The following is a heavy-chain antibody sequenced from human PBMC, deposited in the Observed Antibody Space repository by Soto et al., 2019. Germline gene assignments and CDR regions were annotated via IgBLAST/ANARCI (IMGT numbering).Heavy chain of an antibody. D-gene: IGHD4-17*01. CDR1: GGSISSGGYY. V-gene: IGHV4-31*03. J-gene: IGHJ5*02. Sequence: QVQLQESGPGLVKPSQTLSLTCTVSGGSISSGGYYWSWIRQHPGKGLEWIGYIYSSGSTFYNPSLKSRVTLSVDTSKNQFSLNLNSVTAADTAVYYCARVLWSTVSPRRDSWFAPWGQGALVTVSS. CDR2: IYSSGST. CDR3: ARVLWSTVSPRRDSWFAP.